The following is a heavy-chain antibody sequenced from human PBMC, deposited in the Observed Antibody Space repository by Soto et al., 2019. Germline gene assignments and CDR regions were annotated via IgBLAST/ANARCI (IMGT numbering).Heavy chain of an antibody. Sequence: ASVKVSCKASGYTFTGYYMHWVRQAPGQGLEWMGWINPNSGGTNYAQKFQGWVTMTRDTSISTAYMELSRLRSDDTAVYYCARDRGAMVRGVDYYYYMDVWGKGTTVTVSS. CDR3: ARDRGAMVRGVDYYYYMDV. J-gene: IGHJ6*03. CDR1: GYTFTGYY. V-gene: IGHV1-2*04. CDR2: INPNSGGT. D-gene: IGHD3-10*01.